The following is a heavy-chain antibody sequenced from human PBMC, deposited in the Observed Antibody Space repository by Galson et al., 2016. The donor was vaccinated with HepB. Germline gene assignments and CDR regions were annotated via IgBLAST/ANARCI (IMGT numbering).Heavy chain of an antibody. CDR1: GDSISSYY. CDR3: ARDDSGGWYGFHYGMDV. CDR2: IYYSGRT. J-gene: IGHJ6*02. Sequence: ETLSLTCTVSGDSISSYYWSWIRQPPGKGLEWIGYIYYSGRTNYNPSLKSRVTISVDTSKNQFSLKLSSVTAADTAVYYCARDDSGGWYGFHYGMDVWGQGTTVTVSS. D-gene: IGHD6-19*01. V-gene: IGHV4-59*01.